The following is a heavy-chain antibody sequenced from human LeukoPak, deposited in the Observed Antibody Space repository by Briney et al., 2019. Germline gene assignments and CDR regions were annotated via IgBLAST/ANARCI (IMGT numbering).Heavy chain of an antibody. J-gene: IGHJ4*02. CDR3: ARGPTYYYDSSGYSSTTGYFDY. CDR2: IYYSGST. V-gene: IGHV4-39*07. Sequence: SETLSLTCTVSGGSISSSSYYWGWIRQPPGKGLEWIGSIYYSGSTYYNPSLKSRVTISVDTSKNQFSLKLSSVTAADTAVYYCARGPTYYYDSSGYSSTTGYFDYWGQGALVTVSS. CDR1: GGSISSSSYY. D-gene: IGHD3-22*01.